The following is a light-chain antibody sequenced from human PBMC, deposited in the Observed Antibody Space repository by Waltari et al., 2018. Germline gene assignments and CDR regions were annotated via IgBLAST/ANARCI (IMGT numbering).Light chain of an antibody. J-gene: IGKJ4*01. CDR1: QGVSSY. Sequence: DIQLTPSPSFLSASIGDRVPITCRASQGVSSYLAWYQQKPGKAPKLLIYAASTLQRGVPSRFSCSGSGTEFTLTISSLQPEDFATYYCQELNTYPQSLTFGGGTKVEI. CDR2: AAS. CDR3: QELNTYPQSLT. V-gene: IGKV1-9*01.